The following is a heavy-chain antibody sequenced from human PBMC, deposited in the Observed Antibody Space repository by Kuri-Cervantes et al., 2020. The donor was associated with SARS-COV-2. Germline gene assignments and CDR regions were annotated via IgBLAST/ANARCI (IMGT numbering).Heavy chain of an antibody. J-gene: IGHJ4*02. CDR2: FYHGDVT. CDR1: GGSISSFY. CDR3: ARDNILYSGSGFDL. Sequence: GSLRLSCTISGGSISSFYWSWIRQSPGKGLEWIAYFYHGDVTNYNPSLKSRVTISADTSKNQLSLKLHSVTAADTAVYFCARDNILYSGSGFDLWGQGTLVTVSS. V-gene: IGHV4-59*01. D-gene: IGHD1-26*01.